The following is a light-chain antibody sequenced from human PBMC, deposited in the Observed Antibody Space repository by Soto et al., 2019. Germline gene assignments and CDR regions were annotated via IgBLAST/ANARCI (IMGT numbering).Light chain of an antibody. CDR2: GAS. CDR3: HQHETSPPT. V-gene: IGKV3-20*01. Sequence: EIVLTQSPGTLSLSPGESGILSCRTSQTVNSPYLAWYQQKPGQAPRLLISGASTRATVIPDRFSGSGSGTEFTLTISRLESEDFAVYYCHQHETSPPTFGPGTKVAVK. CDR1: QTVNSPY. J-gene: IGKJ3*01.